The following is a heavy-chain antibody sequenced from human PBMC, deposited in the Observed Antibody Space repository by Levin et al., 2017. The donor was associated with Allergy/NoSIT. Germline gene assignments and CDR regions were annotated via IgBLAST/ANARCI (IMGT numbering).Heavy chain of an antibody. CDR3: ARDVTYSSSSVFDY. CDR1: GFTFRSYS. V-gene: IGHV3-21*01. D-gene: IGHD6-6*01. CDR2: ISSSSSYI. Sequence: GESLKISCAASGFTFRSYSMNWVRQAPGKGLEWVSSISSSSSYIYYADSVKGRFTISRDNAKNSLYLQMNSLRAEDTAVYYCARDVTYSSSSVFDYWGQGTLVTVSP. J-gene: IGHJ4*02.